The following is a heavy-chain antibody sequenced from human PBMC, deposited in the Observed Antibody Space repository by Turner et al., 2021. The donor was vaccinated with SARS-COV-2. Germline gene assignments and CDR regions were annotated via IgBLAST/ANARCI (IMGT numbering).Heavy chain of an antibody. V-gene: IGHV4-39*01. Sequence: QLQLQESGPGLVKPSETLSLRCTVSGGSISSSYYYWGWIRQPPGKGLEWIGSIDYSGSTYYNPSLKSRVTISVDTSKNQFSLKLNSVTAADTAVYNCARHGPTSTTKAFDPWGQGTLVTVSS. CDR1: GGSISSSYYY. D-gene: IGHD4-17*01. CDR3: ARHGPTSTTKAFDP. CDR2: IDYSGST. J-gene: IGHJ5*02.